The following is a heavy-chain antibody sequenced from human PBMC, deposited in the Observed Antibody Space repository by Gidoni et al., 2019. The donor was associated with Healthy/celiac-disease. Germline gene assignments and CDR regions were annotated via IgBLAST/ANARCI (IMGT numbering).Heavy chain of an antibody. J-gene: IGHJ6*02. D-gene: IGHD3-3*01. CDR2: IYYSGST. CDR1: GGSISSSSYY. Sequence: QLQLQESGPGLVKPSETLSLTCTVSGGSISSSSYYWGWIRQPPGKGLEGIGSIYYSGSTYYNPSLKSRVTISVDTSKNQFSLKLSSVTAADTAVYYCARTYYDFWSGYYYGMDVWGQGTTVTVSS. V-gene: IGHV4-39*01. CDR3: ARTYYDFWSGYYYGMDV.